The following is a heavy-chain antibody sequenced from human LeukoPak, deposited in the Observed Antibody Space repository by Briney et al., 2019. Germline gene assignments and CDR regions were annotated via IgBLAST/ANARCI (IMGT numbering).Heavy chain of an antibody. D-gene: IGHD3-22*01. J-gene: IGHJ3*02. V-gene: IGHV4-31*03. CDR2: IYYSGST. CDR3: ARADYYYDSSGYFPDAFDI. CDR1: GGFISSGGYY. Sequence: ASETLSLTCTVSGGFISSGGYYWSWIRQHPGKGLEWIGYIYYSGSTYYNPSLKSRVTISVDTSKNQFSLKLSSVTAADTAVYYCARADYYYDSSGYFPDAFDIWGQGTMVTVSS.